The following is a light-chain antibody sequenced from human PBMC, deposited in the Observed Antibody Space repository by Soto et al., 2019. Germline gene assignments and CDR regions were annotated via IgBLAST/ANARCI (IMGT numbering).Light chain of an antibody. J-gene: IGKJ4*01. V-gene: IGKV3-20*01. CDR2: GAS. CDR1: QSVSSSF. Sequence: EIVLTQSPGTLSLSPGERATLSCRASQSVSSSFLAWYQQKPGQAPRLLIYGASSRATGIPDRFSGSGSGTDFTLTISRLEPEVVAVYYCQQYGSSPLTFGGGTQVEIK. CDR3: QQYGSSPLT.